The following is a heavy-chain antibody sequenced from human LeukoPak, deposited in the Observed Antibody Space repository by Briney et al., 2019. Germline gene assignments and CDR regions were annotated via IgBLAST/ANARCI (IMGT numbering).Heavy chain of an antibody. V-gene: IGHV3-53*04. CDR3: AREVGGSAFDI. J-gene: IGHJ3*02. D-gene: IGHD3-16*01. CDR2: IYSGGST. Sequence: PGGSLRLSCAASGFTVSSNYMSWVRQAPGKELEWVSIIYSGGSTYYADSVKGRFTISGHNSKNTLYLQMNSLRAEDTAVYYCAREVGGSAFDIWGQGTMVTVSS. CDR1: GFTVSSNY.